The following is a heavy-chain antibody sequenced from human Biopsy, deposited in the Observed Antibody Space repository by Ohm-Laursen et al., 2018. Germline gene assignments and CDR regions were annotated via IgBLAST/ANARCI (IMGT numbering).Heavy chain of an antibody. D-gene: IGHD3-22*01. CDR3: ARGDYFDSNDYFWFDP. CDR1: GGSISSGGSY. J-gene: IGHJ5*02. V-gene: IGHV4-31*01. CDR2: IFNSANT. Sequence: TLSLTCTVSGGSISSGGSYWSWIRQRPGKGLEWTGYIFNSANTYYNPSLKNLITISGDTSKNQFSLKLNSVTAADTAVYYFARGDYFDSNDYFWFDPWGQGTLVTVSS.